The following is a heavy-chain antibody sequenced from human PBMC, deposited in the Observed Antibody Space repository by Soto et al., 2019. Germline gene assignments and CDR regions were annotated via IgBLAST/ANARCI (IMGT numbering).Heavy chain of an antibody. V-gene: IGHV3-33*01. CDR3: ARDDEYSGNGMDV. CDR2: ILNDGSNR. D-gene: IGHD3-10*01. CDR1: EFTFSNYG. J-gene: IGHJ6*02. Sequence: QVKLVESGGGVVQPGRSLRLSCAASEFTFSNYGMHWVRQAPGKGLEWVAVILNDGSNRFHADSVKDRFTISRDNSKNTLYLQINCLRAEDTAVYYCARDDEYSGNGMDVWGQGTTVTVS.